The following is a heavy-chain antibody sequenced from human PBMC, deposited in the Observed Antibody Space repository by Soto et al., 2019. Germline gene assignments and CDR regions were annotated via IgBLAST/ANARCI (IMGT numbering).Heavy chain of an antibody. V-gene: IGHV1-8*01. D-gene: IGHD6-6*01. CDR1: GYTFTSYD. Sequence: ASVKVSCKASGYTFTSYDINWVRQATGQGLEWMGWMNPNSGNTGYAQKFQGRVTMTRKTSISTAYMELSSLRSEDTAVYYCARVPIGSSSSWYYYMDVWGKGTTVTVSS. CDR3: ARVPIGSSSSWYYYMDV. CDR2: MNPNSGNT. J-gene: IGHJ6*03.